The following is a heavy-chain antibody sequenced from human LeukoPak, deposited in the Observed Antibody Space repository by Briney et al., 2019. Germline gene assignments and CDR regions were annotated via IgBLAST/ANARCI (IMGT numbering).Heavy chain of an antibody. CDR2: LSYSGST. CDR3: ARSLSRSSYGNLDY. Sequence: PSETLSLTCTVSGGSINNDYWSWIRQPPGKGLEWIGYLSYSGSTSYNPSLKRRVTISADTSKNQFSLKMNSVTAADTAVYYCARSLSRSSYGNLDYWGQGTLVTVSP. J-gene: IGHJ4*02. D-gene: IGHD3-10*01. V-gene: IGHV4-59*01. CDR1: GGSINNDY.